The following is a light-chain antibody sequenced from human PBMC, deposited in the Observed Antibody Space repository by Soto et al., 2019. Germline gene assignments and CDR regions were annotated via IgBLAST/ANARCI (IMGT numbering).Light chain of an antibody. CDR3: QQYGGSPQFT. CDR1: QSVTSTY. V-gene: IGKV3-20*01. CDR2: GAS. J-gene: IGKJ3*01. Sequence: EIVLTQSPGTLSLSPGESATLSCRASQSVTSTYLAWYQQKTGQAPRLLIYGASSRATGVPDRISGSGSGTDFTLTISSLEPEDFGVYFCQQYGGSPQFTFGPGTRVEI.